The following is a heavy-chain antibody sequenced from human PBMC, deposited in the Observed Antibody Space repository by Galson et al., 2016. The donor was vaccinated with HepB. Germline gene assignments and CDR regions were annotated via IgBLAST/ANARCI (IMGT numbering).Heavy chain of an antibody. CDR3: ARGSNYFDYYYYGMDV. CDR1: GFTFSSYG. CDR2: IWYDGSNK. D-gene: IGHD4-11*01. Sequence: SLRLSCAASGFTFSSYGMHWVRQAPGKGLEWVAVIWYDGSNKYYADSVKGQFTISRDNSKNTLYLQMNSLRAEDTAVYYCARGSNYFDYYYYGMDVWGQGTTVTVSS. J-gene: IGHJ6*02. V-gene: IGHV3-33*01.